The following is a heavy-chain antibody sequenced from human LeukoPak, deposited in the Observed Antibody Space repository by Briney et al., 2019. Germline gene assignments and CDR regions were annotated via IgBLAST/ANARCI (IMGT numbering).Heavy chain of an antibody. CDR2: IYTSGST. J-gene: IGHJ6*03. D-gene: IGHD6-13*01. V-gene: IGHV4-61*02. Sequence: SETLSLTCIVSGGSISSGSYYWSWIRQPAGKGLEWIGRIYTSGSTNYNPSLKSRVTISVDTSKNQFSLKLSSVTAADTAVYYCARETSGSSSWYGGYYYYYYMDVWGKGTTVTISS. CDR3: ARETSGSSSWYGGYYYYYYMDV. CDR1: GGSISSGSYY.